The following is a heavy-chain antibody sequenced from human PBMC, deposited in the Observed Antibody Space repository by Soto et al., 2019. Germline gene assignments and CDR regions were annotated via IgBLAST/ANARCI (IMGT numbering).Heavy chain of an antibody. CDR3: ANRPGSSGSRAWFDS. CDR2: IFWDDDK. D-gene: IGHD2-15*01. CDR1: GFSLSTSGVG. Sequence: QITLKESGPTLVKPTQTLTLTCTFSGFSLSTSGVGVGWIRQPPGKALEWLALIFWDDDKRYSPSLKSRLTIPKDTSKTPVVLTMTYMDPVDTATYYCANRPGSSGSRAWFDSWGQGTMVTVSS. V-gene: IGHV2-5*02. J-gene: IGHJ5*01.